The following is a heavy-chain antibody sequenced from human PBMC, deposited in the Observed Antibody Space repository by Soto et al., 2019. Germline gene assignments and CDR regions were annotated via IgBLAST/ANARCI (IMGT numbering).Heavy chain of an antibody. CDR3: AKDRGMDYGDSTDAFDI. D-gene: IGHD4-17*01. V-gene: IGHV3-23*01. CDR1: GFTFSSYA. J-gene: IGHJ3*02. Sequence: EVQLLESGGGLVQPGGSLRLSCAASGFTFSSYAMSWVRQAPGKGLEWVSAISGSGGSTYYADSVKGRFTISRDNSKNTLYLQMNSLRAEDTAVYYCAKDRGMDYGDSTDAFDIWGQVTMVTVAS. CDR2: ISGSGGST.